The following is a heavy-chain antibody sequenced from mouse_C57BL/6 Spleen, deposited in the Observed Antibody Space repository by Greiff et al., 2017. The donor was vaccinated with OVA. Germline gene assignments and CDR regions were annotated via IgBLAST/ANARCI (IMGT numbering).Heavy chain of an antibody. CDR3: ARPARRDYVWFAY. CDR1: GFTFSDYY. J-gene: IGHJ3*01. CDR2: ISNGGGST. D-gene: IGHD2-4*01. Sequence: EVKVEESGGGLVQPGGSLKLSCAASGFTFSDYYMYWVRQTPEKRLEWVAYISNGGGSTYYPDTVKGRFTITRDNAKNTLYLQMSRLKSEDTAMYYGARPARRDYVWFAYWGQGTLVTVSA. V-gene: IGHV5-12*01.